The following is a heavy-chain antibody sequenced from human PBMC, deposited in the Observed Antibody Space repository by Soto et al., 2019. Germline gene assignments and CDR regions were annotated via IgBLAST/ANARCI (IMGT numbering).Heavy chain of an antibody. D-gene: IGHD3-3*01. Sequence: GGSLRLSCAASGFTFSSYWMSWVRQAPGKGLGWVANIKQDGSEKYYVDSVKGRFTISRDNAKNSLYLQMNNLRAEDTAVYYCASTVLPYYDFWSGRGRDYYYYGMDVWGQGTTVTVSS. CDR2: IKQDGSEK. CDR1: GFTFSSYW. J-gene: IGHJ6*02. V-gene: IGHV3-7*01. CDR3: ASTVLPYYDFWSGRGRDYYYYGMDV.